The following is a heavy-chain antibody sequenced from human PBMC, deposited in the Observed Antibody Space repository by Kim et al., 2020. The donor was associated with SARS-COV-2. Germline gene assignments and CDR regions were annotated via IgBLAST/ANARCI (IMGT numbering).Heavy chain of an antibody. J-gene: IGHJ3*02. D-gene: IGHD3-10*01. CDR3: ARDARGPSGVDRVRDAFD. CDR2: VYRDGST. CDR1: GFTVSSNY. V-gene: IGHV3-53*01. Sequence: GGSLRLSCAVSGFTVSSNYMSWVRQAPGKGLEWVSVVYRDGSTSYADSVKGRFTISRDNSKNTVYLQMNSLRAEDTAVYYWARDARGPSGVDRVRDAFD.